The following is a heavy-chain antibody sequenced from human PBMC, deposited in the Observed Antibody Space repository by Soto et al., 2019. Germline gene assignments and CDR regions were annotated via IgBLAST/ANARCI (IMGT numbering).Heavy chain of an antibody. D-gene: IGHD2-15*01. Sequence: TLSLTCTVSGGSISSGGYYWSWIRQHPGKGLEWIGYIYYSGSTYYNPSLKSRVTISVDTSKNQFSLKLSSVTAADTAVYYCARTFSSGGASCEHDYWGQGTLVTVSS. CDR1: GGSISSGGYY. CDR3: ARTFSSGGASCEHDY. CDR2: IYYSGST. J-gene: IGHJ4*02. V-gene: IGHV4-31*03.